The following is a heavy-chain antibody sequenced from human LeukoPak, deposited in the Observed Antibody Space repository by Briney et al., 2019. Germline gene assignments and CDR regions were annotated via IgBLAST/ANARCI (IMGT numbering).Heavy chain of an antibody. D-gene: IGHD5-18*01. J-gene: IGHJ4*02. CDR2: IRSKAYGGTT. V-gene: IGHV3-49*03. Sequence: GWSLRLSCTSSGFTFGDYAMSWFRQAPGKGLEGVAFIRSKAYGGTTEYAASVKGRFTISRDDSKSIAYLQMNSLKTEDTAVYYCTKYSGRIDYWGQGTLVTVSS. CDR3: TKYSGRIDY. CDR1: GFTFGDYA.